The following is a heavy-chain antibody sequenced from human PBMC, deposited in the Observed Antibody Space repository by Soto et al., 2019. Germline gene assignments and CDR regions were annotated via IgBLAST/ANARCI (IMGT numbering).Heavy chain of an antibody. CDR3: ARGHYSSGFYHYGVGV. V-gene: IGHV3-13*01. J-gene: IGHJ6*02. CDR1: GVTFRSYD. Sequence: EVQLVESGGGLVQPGGSLRLSCAASGVTFRSYDMHWVRQSPGKGLEWVSAIGSAGDTYYLGAVKGRFTISRDNAENSLYLQMTSMRVEDTAVYYCARGHYSSGFYHYGVGVWGQGTTVTVSS. D-gene: IGHD3-10*01. CDR2: IGSAGDT.